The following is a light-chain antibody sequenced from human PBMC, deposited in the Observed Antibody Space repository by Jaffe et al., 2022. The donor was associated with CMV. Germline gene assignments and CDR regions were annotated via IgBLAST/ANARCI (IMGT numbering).Light chain of an antibody. Sequence: EIVLTQSPGTLSLSPGERATLSCRASRSVSNSFLAWYQHKPGRPPRLLIYDASSRATGIPDRFSGSGSGTDFTLTISRLEPEDFAVYYCQQYGNLPLTFGGGTKMDI. CDR2: DAS. CDR1: RSVSNSF. V-gene: IGKV3-20*01. J-gene: IGKJ4*01. CDR3: QQYGNLPLT.